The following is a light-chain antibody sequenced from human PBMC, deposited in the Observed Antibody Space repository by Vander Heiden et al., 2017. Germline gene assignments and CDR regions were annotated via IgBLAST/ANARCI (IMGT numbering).Light chain of an antibody. CDR2: GAS. CDR1: QNIDTY. CDR3: QQSYSTPYT. Sequence: DIQMTQSPSSLSASLGDRVTITCRTSQNIDTYLNWYQQKPGKASKLLMYGASSLQSGVPSRFSGSGSGTDFTLTINSLQPEDFATYYCQQSYSTPYTFGQGTKLEIK. J-gene: IGKJ2*01. V-gene: IGKV1-39*01.